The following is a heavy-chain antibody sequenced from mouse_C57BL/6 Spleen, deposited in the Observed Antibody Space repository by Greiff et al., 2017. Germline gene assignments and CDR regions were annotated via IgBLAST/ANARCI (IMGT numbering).Heavy chain of an antibody. CDR3: ARSATVAVEGFGY. Sequence: VQLQQSGAELARPGASVKMSCKASGYTFTSYTMHWVKQRPGQGLEWIGYINPSSGYTKYNQKFKDKATLTADKSSSTAYMQLSSLTSEDSAVYYCARSATVAVEGFGYWGQGTTLTVSS. J-gene: IGHJ2*01. CDR1: GYTFTSYT. V-gene: IGHV1-4*01. D-gene: IGHD1-1*01. CDR2: INPSSGYT.